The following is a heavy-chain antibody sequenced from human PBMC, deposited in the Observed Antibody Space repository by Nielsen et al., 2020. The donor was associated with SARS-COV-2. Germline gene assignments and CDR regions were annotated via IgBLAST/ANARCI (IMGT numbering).Heavy chain of an antibody. CDR2: ISWNNGSI. D-gene: IGHD3-10*01. V-gene: IGHV3-9*01. CDR1: GLSFNSYA. J-gene: IGHJ3*02. Sequence: SLKISCTASGLSFNSYAMHWVRQAPGKGLEWVSGISWNNGSIGYADSVKGRFTISRDNAKNSLYLQMNSLRAEDTALYYCANLLQDYGSGSYSAFDIWGQGTMVTVSS. CDR3: ANLLQDYGSGSYSAFDI.